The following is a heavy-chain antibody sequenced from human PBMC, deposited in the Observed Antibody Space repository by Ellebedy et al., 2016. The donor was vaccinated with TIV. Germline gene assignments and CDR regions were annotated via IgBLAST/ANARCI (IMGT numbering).Heavy chain of an antibody. V-gene: IGHV3-30*18. J-gene: IGHJ4*02. CDR2: ISYDGSNK. Sequence: GGSLRLSXAASGFTFSSYGMHWVRQAPGKGLEWVAVISYDGSNKYYADSVKGRFTISRDNSKNTLYLQMNSLRAEDTAVYHCAKDLGWGYFDYWGQGALVTVSS. D-gene: IGHD6-19*01. CDR1: GFTFSSYG. CDR3: AKDLGWGYFDY.